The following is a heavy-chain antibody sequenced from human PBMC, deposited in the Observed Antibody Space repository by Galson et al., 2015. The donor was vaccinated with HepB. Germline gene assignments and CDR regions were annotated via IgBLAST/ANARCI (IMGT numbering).Heavy chain of an antibody. CDR1: GYTFTSYY. J-gene: IGHJ4*02. D-gene: IGHD6-19*01. Sequence: SVKVSCKASGYTFTSYYMHWVRRAPGQGLEWMGIINPSGGSTSYAQKFQGRVTMTRDTSTSTVYMELSSLRSEDTAVYYCARADFRSGQGYYFDYWGQGTLVTVSS. CDR3: ARADFRSGQGYYFDY. CDR2: INPSGGST. V-gene: IGHV1-46*03.